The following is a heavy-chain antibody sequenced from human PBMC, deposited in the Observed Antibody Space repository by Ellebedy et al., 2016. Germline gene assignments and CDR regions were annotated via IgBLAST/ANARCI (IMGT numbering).Heavy chain of an antibody. J-gene: IGHJ3*02. CDR2: ISSNGGST. CDR1: GFTFSSYA. CDR3: ARNGGSWSYPGNAFDI. D-gene: IGHD6-13*01. V-gene: IGHV3-64*04. Sequence: GESLKISCSASGFTFSSYAMHWVRQAPGKGLESVSAISSNGGSTYYADSVKGRFTISRDNSKNTLYLQMNSLRAEDTAVYYCARNGGSWSYPGNAFDIWGQGTMATVSS.